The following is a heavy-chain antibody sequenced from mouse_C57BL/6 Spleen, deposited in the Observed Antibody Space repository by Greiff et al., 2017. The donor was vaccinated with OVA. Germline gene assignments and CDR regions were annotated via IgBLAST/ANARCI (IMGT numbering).Heavy chain of an antibody. CDR2: IYPGDGDT. Sequence: VKLMESGPELVKPGASVKISCKASGYAFSSSWMNWVKQRPGKGLEWIGRIYPGDGDTNYNGKFKGKATLTADKSSSTAYMQLSSLTSEDSAVYFCAREGYGSRFDYWGQGTTLTVSS. CDR1: GYAFSSSW. D-gene: IGHD1-1*01. V-gene: IGHV1-82*01. J-gene: IGHJ2*01. CDR3: AREGYGSRFDY.